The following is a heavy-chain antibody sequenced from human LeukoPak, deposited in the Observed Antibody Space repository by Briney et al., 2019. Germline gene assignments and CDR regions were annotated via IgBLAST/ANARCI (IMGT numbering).Heavy chain of an antibody. D-gene: IGHD3-3*01. J-gene: IGHJ4*02. CDR1: GFTFSSYG. V-gene: IGHV3-30*02. CDR3: AKPVTIFGVVTFDIDY. CDR2: IRHDGSNK. Sequence: GGSLRLSCAASGFTFSSYGIHWVRQAPGKGLEWVAFIRHDGSNKYYADSVKGRFTISRDNSKSTLYLQMNSLRAEDTAVYYCAKPVTIFGVVTFDIDYWGQGTLVTVSS.